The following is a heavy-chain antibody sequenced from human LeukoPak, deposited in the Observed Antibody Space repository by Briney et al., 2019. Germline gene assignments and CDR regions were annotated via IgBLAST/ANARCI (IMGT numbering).Heavy chain of an antibody. V-gene: IGHV4-34*01. CDR1: GGSFSGYY. CDR3: ARAATRPSFTMIVVVIRGYFDY. Sequence: SETLSLTCAVYGGSFSGYYWSWIRQPPGKGLEWIGEINHSGSTNYNPSLKSRVTISVDTSKNQFSLKLSSVTAADTAVYCCARAATRPSFTMIVVVIRGYFDYWGQGTLVTVSS. J-gene: IGHJ4*02. D-gene: IGHD3-22*01. CDR2: INHSGST.